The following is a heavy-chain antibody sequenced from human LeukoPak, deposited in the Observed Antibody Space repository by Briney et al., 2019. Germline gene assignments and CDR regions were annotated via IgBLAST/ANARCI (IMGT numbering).Heavy chain of an antibody. J-gene: IGHJ3*02. Sequence: SETLSLTCTVSGGSISSYYWSWIRQPPGKGLEWIGYIYYSGSTNYSPSLKSRVTISLDTSRNQFSLRLNSVTAADTAVYYCAKSNGYGLIDIWGQGTMVTVSS. CDR1: GGSISSYY. D-gene: IGHD3-10*01. V-gene: IGHV4-59*12. CDR3: AKSNGYGLIDI. CDR2: IYYSGST.